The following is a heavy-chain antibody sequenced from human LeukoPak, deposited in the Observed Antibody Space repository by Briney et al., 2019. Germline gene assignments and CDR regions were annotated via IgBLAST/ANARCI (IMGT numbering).Heavy chain of an antibody. J-gene: IGHJ6*04. V-gene: IGHV3-7*01. Sequence: PGGSPRLSCAASGFTFDDYGMSWVRQVPGQGLEGVANIKQDGSETTYADSVKGRFTISRDSAKNSLYLQMNSLRAEDTAVYYCAELGITMIGGVWGKGTTVTISS. CDR3: AELGITMIGGV. CDR2: IKQDGSET. CDR1: GFTFDDYG. D-gene: IGHD3-10*02.